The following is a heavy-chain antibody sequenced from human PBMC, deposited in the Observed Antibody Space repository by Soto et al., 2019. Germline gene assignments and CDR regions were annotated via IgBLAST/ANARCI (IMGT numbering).Heavy chain of an antibody. J-gene: IGHJ4*02. Sequence: GGSLRLSCAASGFTFSGYSVNWVRQAPGKGLEWVSYISSGSKTIYYAESVKGRFTVSRDNARNSQYLQMNSLRDEDTAVYYCAREDILGVRSFDYWGQGTLVTVSS. D-gene: IGHD3-9*01. V-gene: IGHV3-48*02. CDR2: ISSGSKTI. CDR3: AREDILGVRSFDY. CDR1: GFTFSGYS.